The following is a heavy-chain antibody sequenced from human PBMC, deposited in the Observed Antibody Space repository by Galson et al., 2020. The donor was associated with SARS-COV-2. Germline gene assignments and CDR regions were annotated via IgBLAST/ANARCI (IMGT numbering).Heavy chain of an antibody. CDR3: ASAPADYCDYYGMDV. CDR2: ISSSSSYI. D-gene: IGHD4-17*01. V-gene: IGHV3-21*01. Sequence: GGSLRLSCAASGFTFSSYSMNWVRQAPGKGLEWVSSISSSSSYIYYADAVKGRFTISRDNAKNSLYLQMHSLRAEGTAVYYCASAPADYCDYYGMDVWGQGTTVTVSS. CDR1: GFTFSSYS. J-gene: IGHJ6*02.